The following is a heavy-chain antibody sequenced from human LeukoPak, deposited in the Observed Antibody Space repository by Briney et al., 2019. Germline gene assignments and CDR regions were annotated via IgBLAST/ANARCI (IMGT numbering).Heavy chain of an antibody. D-gene: IGHD6-19*01. V-gene: IGHV1-2*02. CDR1: GYTFTGYY. Sequence: ASVKVSCKASGYTFTGYYMHWVRQSPGQGLEWMGWINPNSGDTNYSQKFQGRVSMTRDTSINTAYMELSRLTSDDTAVYYCARDLYSSGWTDAFDIWGQGTMVTVSS. CDR2: INPNSGDT. J-gene: IGHJ3*02. CDR3: ARDLYSSGWTDAFDI.